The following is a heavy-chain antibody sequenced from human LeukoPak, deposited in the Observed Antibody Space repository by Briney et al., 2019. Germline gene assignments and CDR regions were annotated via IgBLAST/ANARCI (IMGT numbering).Heavy chain of an antibody. J-gene: IGHJ4*02. CDR2: IIGSGRTT. CDR3: VREGRGIVGASAY. Sequence: PGGSLRLSCEASGFTFISYFMSWVRQAPGKGLEWVASIIGSGRTTKYADAVKGRFTISRDNSKNSLYLQMSSLIVDDTAVYYCVREGRGIVGASAYWGRGTHVAVSS. V-gene: IGHV3-23*01. CDR1: GFTFISYF. D-gene: IGHD1-26*01.